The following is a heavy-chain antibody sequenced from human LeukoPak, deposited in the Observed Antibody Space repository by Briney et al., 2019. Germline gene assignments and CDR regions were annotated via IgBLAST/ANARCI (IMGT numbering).Heavy chain of an antibody. CDR2: IYTSGTT. J-gene: IGHJ4*02. CDR1: GASISSGNDY. D-gene: IGHD6-19*01. Sequence: PSETLSLTCTVSGASISSGNDYWTWIRQPAGKGLEWIGRIYTSGTTNYNPSLKSRVTVSGDTSKNEFSLKLSSVTAADAAVYYCAGQRSSGSDYWGQGTLVTVSS. CDR3: AGQRSSGSDY. V-gene: IGHV4-61*02.